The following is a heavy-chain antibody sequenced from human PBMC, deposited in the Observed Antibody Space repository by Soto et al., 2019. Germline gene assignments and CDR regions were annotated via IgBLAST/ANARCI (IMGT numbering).Heavy chain of an antibody. D-gene: IGHD3-10*01. Sequence: SETLSLTCTVSGGSISSGDYYWSWIRQPPGKGLEWIGYIYYSGSTYYNPSLKSRVTISVDTSKSQFSLKLSSVTAADTAVYYCARDLFLNDGSGINWFDPWGQGTLVTVSS. CDR2: IYYSGST. CDR3: ARDLFLNDGSGINWFDP. CDR1: GGSISSGDYY. J-gene: IGHJ5*02. V-gene: IGHV4-30-4*01.